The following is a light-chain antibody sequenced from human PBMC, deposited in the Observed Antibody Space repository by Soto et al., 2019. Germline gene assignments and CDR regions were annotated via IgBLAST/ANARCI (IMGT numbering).Light chain of an antibody. CDR2: EGS. CDR3: CSYAGDTHYV. CDR1: SSDVGSYNL. J-gene: IGLJ1*01. Sequence: QSALTQPASVSGSPGQSITISCTGTSSDVGSYNLVSWYQQHPGKAPKLMIYEGSRRPSGLSIRFSGSKSGNTASLTISGLQADDEADYYCCSYAGDTHYVFGTGTKVTVL. V-gene: IGLV2-23*01.